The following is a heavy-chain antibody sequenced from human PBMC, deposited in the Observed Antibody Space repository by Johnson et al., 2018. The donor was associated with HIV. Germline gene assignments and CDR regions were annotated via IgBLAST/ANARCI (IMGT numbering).Heavy chain of an antibody. CDR1: GFTFSDFF. CDR2: MSTSGSTK. Sequence: QVQLVESGGGLVKPGGSLRLSCAASGFTFSDFFMSWIRQAPGKGLEWVAYMSTSGSTKFYADSVKGRFTISRDNAKNSLYLQMNSLRGDDTALYYCAKDTAYDYGDYGTAFDIWGQGTKVTVSS. V-gene: IGHV3-11*01. D-gene: IGHD4-17*01. J-gene: IGHJ3*02. CDR3: AKDTAYDYGDYGTAFDI.